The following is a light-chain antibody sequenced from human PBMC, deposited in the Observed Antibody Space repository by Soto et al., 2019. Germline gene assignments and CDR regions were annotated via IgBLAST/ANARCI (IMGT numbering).Light chain of an antibody. CDR1: QSVSSSY. CDR2: GAY. V-gene: IGKV3-20*01. CDR3: QQYGSSPWT. Sequence: EIVLTQSPGTLSLSPGERATLSCRASQSVSSSYLAWYQQKPGQAPRLLIYGAYSRATGITDRFSGSGSGTEFTITMSRLEAKDVAVHYCQQYGSSPWTFGQGTKVEIK. J-gene: IGKJ1*01.